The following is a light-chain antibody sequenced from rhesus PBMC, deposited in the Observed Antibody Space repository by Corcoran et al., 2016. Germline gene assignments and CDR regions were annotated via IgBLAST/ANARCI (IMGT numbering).Light chain of an antibody. CDR2: YAS. CDR1: QGISNY. J-gene: IGKJ1*01. CDR3: QQHNNYPRA. Sequence: DIQMTQSPSSLSASVGDTVTITCRASQGISNYLAWYQQKPGKAPKPLIYYASNLESGAPSRFSGSGVGTDFTLTISRLQPGDFAIYYFQQHNNYPRAFGQRTKVEIK. V-gene: IGKV1S14*01.